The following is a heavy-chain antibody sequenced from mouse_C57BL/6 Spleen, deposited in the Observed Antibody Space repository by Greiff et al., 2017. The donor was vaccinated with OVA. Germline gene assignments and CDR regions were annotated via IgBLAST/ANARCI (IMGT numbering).Heavy chain of an antibody. CDR2: IYPRSGNT. CDR3: SNWDGFAY. CDR1: GYTFTSYG. J-gene: IGHJ3*01. V-gene: IGHV1-81*01. Sequence: VKLMESGAELARPGASVKLSCKASGYTFTSYGISWVKQRTGQGLEWIGEIYPRSGNTYYNEKFKGKATLTADKSSSTAYMELRSLTSEDSAVYFCSNWDGFAYWGQGTLVTVSA. D-gene: IGHD4-1*01.